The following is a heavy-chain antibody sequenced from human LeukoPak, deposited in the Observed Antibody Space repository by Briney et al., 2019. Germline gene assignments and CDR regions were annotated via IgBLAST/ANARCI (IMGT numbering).Heavy chain of an antibody. CDR2: INPNSGGT. V-gene: IGHV1-2*02. CDR1: GYTFTGYY. Sequence: ASVRVSCKASGYTFTGYYMHWVRQAPGQGREWMGWINPNSGGTNYAQKFQGTVTMTRDTSISTAYMELSRLRSDDTAVYYCARAARPKYYYYMDVWGKGTTVTVSS. CDR3: ARAARPKYYYYMDV. J-gene: IGHJ6*03. D-gene: IGHD6-6*01.